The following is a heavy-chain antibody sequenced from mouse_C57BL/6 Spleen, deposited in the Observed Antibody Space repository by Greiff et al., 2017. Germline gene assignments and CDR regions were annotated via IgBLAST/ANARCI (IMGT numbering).Heavy chain of an antibody. CDR2: IDPEGGET. CDR1: GFNINDYY. CDR3: ARRDYEWYFDV. J-gene: IGHJ1*03. V-gene: IGHV14-2*01. D-gene: IGHD2-4*01. Sequence: EVQLQQSGAELVKPGASVKLSCTASGFNINDYYMHWVKQRTEQGLEWIGRIDPEGGETNYAPKFQGKATITADTSSNTAYLQLSSLTSEDAAVYYGARRDYEWYFDVWGTGTTVTVSA.